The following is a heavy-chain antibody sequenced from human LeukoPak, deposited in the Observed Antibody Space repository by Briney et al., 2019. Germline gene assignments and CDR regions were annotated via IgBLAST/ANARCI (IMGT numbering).Heavy chain of an antibody. V-gene: IGHV4-30-4*01. CDR2: IYYSGST. Sequence: SETLSLTCTVSGGSISSGDYYWSWIRQPPGKGLERIGYIYYSGSTYYNPSLKSRVTISVDTSKNQFSLKLSSVTAADTAVYYCAREDIVVVVAATGAFDIWGQGTMVTVSS. CDR3: AREDIVVVVAATGAFDI. J-gene: IGHJ3*02. CDR1: GGSISSGDYY. D-gene: IGHD2-15*01.